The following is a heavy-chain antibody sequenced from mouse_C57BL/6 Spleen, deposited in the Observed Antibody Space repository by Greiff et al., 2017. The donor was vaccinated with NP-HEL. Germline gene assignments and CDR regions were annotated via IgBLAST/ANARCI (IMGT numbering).Heavy chain of an antibody. CDR2: IYPGSGNT. J-gene: IGHJ2*01. Sequence: LVESGAELVRPGASVKLSCKASGYTFTDYYINWVKQRPGQGLEWIARIYPGSGNTYYNEKFKGKATLTAEKSSSTAYMQLSSLTSEDSAVYFCAREGYYSINYWGQGTTLTVSS. CDR3: AREGYYSINY. D-gene: IGHD2-5*01. CDR1: GYTFTDYY. V-gene: IGHV1-76*01.